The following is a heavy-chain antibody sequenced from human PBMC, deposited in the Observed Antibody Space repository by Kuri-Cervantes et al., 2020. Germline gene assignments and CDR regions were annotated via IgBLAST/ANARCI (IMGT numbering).Heavy chain of an antibody. CDR3: ARGFPSTPGERSWFYYYYGMDV. V-gene: IGHV1-18*01. CDR1: GYTFTSYG. CDR2: ISAYNGNT. Sequence: ASVKVSCKASGYTFTSYGISWVRQAPGQGLEWMGWISAYNGNTNYAQKLQGRVTMTTDTSTSTAYMELRSLRSDDTAVYYCARGFPSTPGERSWFYYYYGMDVWGQGTTVTVSS. J-gene: IGHJ6*02. D-gene: IGHD3-16*01.